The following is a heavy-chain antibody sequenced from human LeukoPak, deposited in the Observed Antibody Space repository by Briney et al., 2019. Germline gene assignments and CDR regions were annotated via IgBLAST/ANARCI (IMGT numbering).Heavy chain of an antibody. CDR3: ARVTGYVMEDYFDY. D-gene: IGHD6-13*01. V-gene: IGHV4-59*01. CDR2: IFYSGTT. J-gene: IGHJ4*02. CDR1: GGSISSYY. Sequence: SETLSLTCTVSGGSISSYYWSWIRQPPGKGLEWIGFIFYSGTTNYNPSLKSRVTISVDTSKNQFSLRLSSVTAADTAVYYCARVTGYVMEDYFDYWGQGTLVTVSS.